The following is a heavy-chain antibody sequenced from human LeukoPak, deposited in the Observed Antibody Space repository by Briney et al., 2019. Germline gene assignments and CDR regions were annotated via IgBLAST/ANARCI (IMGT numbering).Heavy chain of an antibody. J-gene: IGHJ4*02. Sequence: PGGSLRLSCAASGFTFSSYAMSWVRQAPGKGLEWVAVVSYDGSTEDYIDSVKGRFTISRDNSKNTLYLQMSSLRVEDTAVYYCAKDRGQQRDRFDYWGQGTLVAVSS. V-gene: IGHV3-30*18. CDR1: GFTFSSYA. D-gene: IGHD1-1*01. CDR3: AKDRGQQRDRFDY. CDR2: VSYDGSTE.